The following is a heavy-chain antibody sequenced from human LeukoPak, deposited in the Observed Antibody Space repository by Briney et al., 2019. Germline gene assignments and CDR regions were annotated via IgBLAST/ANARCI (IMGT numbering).Heavy chain of an antibody. D-gene: IGHD2-2*01. CDR3: AREPVTYRYCSSTSCYGPVDY. CDR1: GYTFTSYG. Sequence: ASVKVSCKASGYTFTSYGISWVRQAPGQGLEWMGWISAYNGNTNYAQKLQGRVTMTTDTSTSTAYMELRSLRSDDTAVYYCAREPVTYRYCSSTSCYGPVDYWGQGTLVTVSS. V-gene: IGHV1-18*01. J-gene: IGHJ4*02. CDR2: ISAYNGNT.